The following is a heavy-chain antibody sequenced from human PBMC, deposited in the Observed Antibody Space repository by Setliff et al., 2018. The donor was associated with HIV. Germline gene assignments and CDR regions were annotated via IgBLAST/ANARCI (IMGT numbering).Heavy chain of an antibody. V-gene: IGHV5-10-1*01. D-gene: IGHD3-16*02. J-gene: IGHJ6*03. CDR1: GYTFSNYY. Sequence: GESLKISCKGSGYTFSNYYITWVRQVPGKGLEWMGRMNPADFYTDYSPSFQGHVTISVDKSIGTAYLEWSSLKASDTAMYYCARHRIVKAYYYYMDVWGKGTTVTVSS. CDR3: ARHRIVKAYYYYMDV. CDR2: MNPADFYT.